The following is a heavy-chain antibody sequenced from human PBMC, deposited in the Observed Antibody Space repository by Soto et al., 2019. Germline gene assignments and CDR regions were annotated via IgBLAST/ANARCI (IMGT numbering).Heavy chain of an antibody. D-gene: IGHD6-19*01. CDR1: GYTFTSYG. J-gene: IGHJ3*02. CDR2: ISAYNGNT. CDR3: ARRSPTRSGWHEDAFDI. Sequence: ASVKVSCKASGYTFTSYGISWVRQAPGQGLEWMGWISAYNGNTNYAQKLQGRVTMTTDTSTSTAYMELRSLRSDDTAVYYCARRSPTRSGWHEDAFDIWGQGTMVTV. V-gene: IGHV1-18*01.